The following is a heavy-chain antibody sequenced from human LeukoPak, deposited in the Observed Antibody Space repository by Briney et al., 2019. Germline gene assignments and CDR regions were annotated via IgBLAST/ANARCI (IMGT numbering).Heavy chain of an antibody. J-gene: IGHJ4*02. D-gene: IGHD3-3*01. Sequence: GASVKVSCKASGGTFSSYAISWVRQAPGQGLEWMGGIIPIFGTANYAQKFQGRVTITTDESTSTAYMELSSLRSEDTAVYYCASSPRGTIFGGRFDYWGQGTLVTVSS. CDR2: IIPIFGTA. CDR1: GGTFSSYA. V-gene: IGHV1-69*05. CDR3: ASSPRGTIFGGRFDY.